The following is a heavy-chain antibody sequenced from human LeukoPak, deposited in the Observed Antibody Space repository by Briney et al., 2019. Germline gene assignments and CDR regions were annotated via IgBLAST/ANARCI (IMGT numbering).Heavy chain of an antibody. J-gene: IGHJ4*02. CDR3: AKDIGSDDSSGYYYSLFDY. V-gene: IGHV3-23*01. CDR2: ISGSGGST. D-gene: IGHD3-22*01. CDR1: GFTFSSYA. Sequence: GGPLRLSCAASGFTFSSYAMSWVRQAPGKGLEWVSAISGSGGSTYYADSVKGRFTISRDNSKNTLYLQMNSLRAEDTAVYYCAKDIGSDDSSGYYYSLFDYWGQGTLVTVSS.